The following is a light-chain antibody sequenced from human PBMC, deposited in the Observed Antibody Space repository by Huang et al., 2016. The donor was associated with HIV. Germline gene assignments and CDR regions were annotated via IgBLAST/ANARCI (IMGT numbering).Light chain of an antibody. CDR3: QQYYGVPLT. CDR2: WVS. V-gene: IGKV4-1*01. J-gene: IGKJ4*01. Sequence: DIVMTQSPDSLAVSLGERATINCKSSRRVLYSSHQKSYFAWYQHKRGQPPKLLISWVSSRESGVPDRFSGSGSGTDFTLTISSLQAEDVAVYYCQQYYGVPLTFGGGTKVEIK. CDR1: RRVLYSSHQKSY.